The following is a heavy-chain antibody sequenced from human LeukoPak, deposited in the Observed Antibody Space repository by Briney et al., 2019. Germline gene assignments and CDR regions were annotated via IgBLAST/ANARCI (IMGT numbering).Heavy chain of an antibody. CDR1: GYTFTSYG. Sequence: ASVKVSCKASGYTFTSYGISWVRQAPGQGLEWMGWISAYNGNTNYAQKLQGRVTMTTDTSTSTAYMELRSLRSDDTAVYYCARDHPRYYYDSSGYGPRVPQPYWYFDLWGRGTLVTVSS. CDR3: ARDHPRYYYDSSGYGPRVPQPYWYFDL. J-gene: IGHJ2*01. D-gene: IGHD3-22*01. V-gene: IGHV1-18*01. CDR2: ISAYNGNT.